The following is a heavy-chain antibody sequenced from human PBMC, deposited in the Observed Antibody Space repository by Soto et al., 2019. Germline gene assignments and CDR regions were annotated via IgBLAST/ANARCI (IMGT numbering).Heavy chain of an antibody. V-gene: IGHV3-9*01. CDR3: AKSGAVAGPVHNFDY. J-gene: IGHJ4*02. CDR2: ISWNSGSI. CDR1: GFTFDDYA. D-gene: IGHD6-19*01. Sequence: PGGSLRLSCAASGFTFDDYAMHWVRQAPGKGLEWVSGISWNSGSIGYADSVKGRFTISRDNAKNSLYLQMNSLRAEDTALYYCAKSGAVAGPVHNFDYWGQGTLVTVSS.